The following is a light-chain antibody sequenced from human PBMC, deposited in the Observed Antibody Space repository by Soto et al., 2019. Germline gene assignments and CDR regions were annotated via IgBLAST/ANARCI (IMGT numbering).Light chain of an antibody. CDR1: QTISSNY. Sequence: EIVLTQSPGTLSLSAGERATLSCRASQTISSNYLAWYQQKPGQAPRLLIFGASYRATGIPDRFSGSGSGTDFTLTISRLETEDFAVYYCQQYRSSPTEFNFGPGTKVDIK. CDR2: GAS. J-gene: IGKJ3*01. V-gene: IGKV3-20*01. CDR3: QQYRSSPTEFN.